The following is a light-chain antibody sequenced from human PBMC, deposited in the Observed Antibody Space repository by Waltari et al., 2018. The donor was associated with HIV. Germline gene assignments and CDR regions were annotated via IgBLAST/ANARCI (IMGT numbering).Light chain of an antibody. J-gene: IGKJ1*01. V-gene: IGKV3D-7*01. CDR2: GAS. CDR3: QQDYNLRT. CDR1: QSVSSSY. Sequence: PGERVTLSCRASQSVSSSYLTWYQQKPGQAPRLLIYGASTRATGIPARFSGSGSGTDFTLTISSLQPEDFAVYYGQQDYNLRTFGQGTKVEIK.